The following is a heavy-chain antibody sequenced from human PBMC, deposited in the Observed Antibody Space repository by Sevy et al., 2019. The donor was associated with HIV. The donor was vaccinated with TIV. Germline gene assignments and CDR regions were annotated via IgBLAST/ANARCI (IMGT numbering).Heavy chain of an antibody. V-gene: IGHV1-46*01. CDR1: GYTFSTYY. CDR3: ARDRDVSGNYLEYFYYAMDV. J-gene: IGHJ6*02. Sequence: ASVKVSCKTSGYTFSTYYIYWMRQAPGQGLEWIGIFDTTGGSRSYAQRFQGRLTMTGDTSTSTAYMELSSLTSEDTAVYYCARDRDVSGNYLEYFYYAMDVWGQGTTVTVSS. D-gene: IGHD1-26*01. CDR2: FDTTGGSR.